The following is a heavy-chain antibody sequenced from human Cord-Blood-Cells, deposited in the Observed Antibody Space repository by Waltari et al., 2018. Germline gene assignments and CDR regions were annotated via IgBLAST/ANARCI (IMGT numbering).Heavy chain of an antibody. V-gene: IGHV3-7*01. CDR1: GFTFSSYW. Sequence: EVQLVESGGGLVQPGGSLRLSCAASGFTFSSYWSSWVRQAPGKGLEWVANIKQDGSEKYYVDSVKGRFTISRDNAKNSLYLQMNSLRAEDTAVYYCARDGIDFWSGFDYWGQGTLVTVSS. CDR2: IKQDGSEK. D-gene: IGHD3-3*01. CDR3: ARDGIDFWSGFDY. J-gene: IGHJ4*02.